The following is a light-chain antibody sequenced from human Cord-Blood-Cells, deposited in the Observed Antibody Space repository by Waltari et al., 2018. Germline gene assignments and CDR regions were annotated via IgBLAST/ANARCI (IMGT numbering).Light chain of an antibody. CDR2: GNS. V-gene: IGLV1-40*01. Sequence: QSVLTQPPSVSGAPGQRVTISCTGSSSNIGAGYDVHWYQQLPGTAPKPLIYGNSNRPSVVPDRFSGSKSGTSASLAITGLQAEDGADYYCQSYDSSLSALYVFGTGTKVTVL. CDR1: SSNIGAGYD. CDR3: QSYDSSLSALYV. J-gene: IGLJ1*01.